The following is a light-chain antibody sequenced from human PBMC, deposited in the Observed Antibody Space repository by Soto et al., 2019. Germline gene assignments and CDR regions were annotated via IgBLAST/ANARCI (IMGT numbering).Light chain of an antibody. CDR2: EVT. CDR3: SSYAGSNNYV. J-gene: IGLJ1*01. V-gene: IGLV2-8*01. CDR1: NIDVGGYNY. Sequence: QSALTQPPSASGSPGQSVTISCTGTNIDVGGYNYVSWYQQHPGKGPKLMIYEVTKRPSGVPDRFSGSKSGNTASLTVAGLQAEEEADYYCSSYAGSNNYVFGTRTKLTVL.